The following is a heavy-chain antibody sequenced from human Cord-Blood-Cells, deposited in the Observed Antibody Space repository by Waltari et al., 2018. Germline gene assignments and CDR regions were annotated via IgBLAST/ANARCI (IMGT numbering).Heavy chain of an antibody. Sequence: QVQLQQWGAGLLKPSETLSLTCAVYGGSFSGYYWSWIRQPPGTGPEWIGEINHSGSTNYNPSLKSRVTISVDTSKNQFSLKLSSVTAADTAVYYCARGYCSSTSCYTPFYYYYGMDVWGQGTTVTVSS. CDR2: INHSGST. D-gene: IGHD2-2*02. CDR1: GGSFSGYY. V-gene: IGHV4-34*01. CDR3: ARGYCSSTSCYTPFYYYYGMDV. J-gene: IGHJ6*02.